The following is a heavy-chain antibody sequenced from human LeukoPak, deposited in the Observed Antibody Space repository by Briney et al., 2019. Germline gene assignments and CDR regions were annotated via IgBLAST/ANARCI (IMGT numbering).Heavy chain of an antibody. CDR1: GGSISSGGYY. Sequence: KSSETLSLTCTVSGGSISSGGYYWSWIRQPPGKGLKWIGYIYHSGSTYYNPSLKSRVTISVDRSKNQFSLKLSSVTAADTAVYYCARVGSIAARPSVDYWGQGTLVTVSS. CDR2: IYHSGST. V-gene: IGHV4-30-2*01. D-gene: IGHD6-6*01. J-gene: IGHJ4*02. CDR3: ARVGSIAARPSVDY.